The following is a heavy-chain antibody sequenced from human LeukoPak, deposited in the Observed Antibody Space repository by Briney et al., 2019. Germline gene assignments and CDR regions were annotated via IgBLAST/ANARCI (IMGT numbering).Heavy chain of an antibody. CDR3: AGTFGVVIVPDY. D-gene: IGHD3-3*01. CDR2: IYHSGST. Sequence: SETLSLTCAVSGYSISSGYYWGWIRQPPGKGLEWIGSIYHSGSTYYNPSLKRRVTISVDTSKNQFSLKLSSVTAADTAVYYCAGTFGVVIVPDYWGQGTLVTVSS. V-gene: IGHV4-38-2*01. J-gene: IGHJ4*02. CDR1: GYSISSGYY.